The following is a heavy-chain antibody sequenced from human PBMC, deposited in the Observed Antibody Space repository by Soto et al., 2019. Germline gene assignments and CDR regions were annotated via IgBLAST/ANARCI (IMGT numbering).Heavy chain of an antibody. V-gene: IGHV4-59*01. Sequence: QVQLQESGPGLVKPSETLSLTCTVSGGSISSYYWSWIRQPPGKGLEWIGYIYYSGSTNYNPSLKSRVTISVDTSKNQFSLKLSSVTAADTAVYYCARISGRYWDYWGQGTLVTVSS. CDR1: GGSISSYY. CDR3: ARISGRYWDY. J-gene: IGHJ4*02. D-gene: IGHD6-19*01. CDR2: IYYSGST.